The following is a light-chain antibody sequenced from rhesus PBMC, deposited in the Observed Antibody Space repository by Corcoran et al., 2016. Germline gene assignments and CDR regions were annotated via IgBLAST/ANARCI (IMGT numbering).Light chain of an antibody. J-gene: IGKJ2*01. CDR1: QGISNW. V-gene: IGKV1-69*01. CDR2: RAS. Sequence: DIQMTQSPSSLSASVGDRVTITCRASQGISNWLAWYQQKPGKAPKLLIYRASNLETGVPSKFSGSGSGTEFTLPISSLQPEDIATYYCQQHDNSPPYSFGQGTKVEIK. CDR3: QQHDNSPPYS.